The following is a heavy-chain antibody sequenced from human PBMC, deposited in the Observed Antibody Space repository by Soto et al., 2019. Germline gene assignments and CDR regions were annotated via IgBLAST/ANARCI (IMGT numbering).Heavy chain of an antibody. CDR2: IYYSGST. CDR3: ARQHCDFWSGYPNWFDP. V-gene: IGHV4-59*08. D-gene: IGHD3-3*01. CDR1: GGSISSYY. J-gene: IGHJ5*02. Sequence: PSETLSLTCTVSGGSISSYYWSWIRQPPGKGLEWIGYIYYSGSTNYNPSLKSRVTISVDTSKNQFSLKLSSVAAADTAVYYCARQHCDFWSGYPNWFDPWGQGTLVTVS.